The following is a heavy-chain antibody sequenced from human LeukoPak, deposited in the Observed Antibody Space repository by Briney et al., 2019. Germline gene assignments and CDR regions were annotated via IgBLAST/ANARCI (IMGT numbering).Heavy chain of an antibody. V-gene: IGHV3-7*01. CDR2: IKEDGSVR. D-gene: IGHD6-13*01. J-gene: IGHJ4*02. CDR3: SRDPGYSSFYY. CDR1: GFTFGRSW. Sequence: GGSLRLSCGVSGFTFGRSWKSWVRQTPAKGLEFVANIKEDGSVRNYVDSVQGRFTISRDNAKNSLYLHMNRLRAEDTAVYYCSRDPGYSSFYYWGQGTLVTVSS.